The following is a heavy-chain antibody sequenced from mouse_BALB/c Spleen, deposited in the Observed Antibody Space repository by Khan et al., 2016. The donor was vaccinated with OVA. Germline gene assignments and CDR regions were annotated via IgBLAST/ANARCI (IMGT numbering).Heavy chain of an antibody. CDR3: AVSNYYGSSHYAMDY. Sequence: LVKPGASVKLSCKASGYTFTSYWINWIKERPGQGLEWIGRVAPGSGSNSYNEMFKAKATLTIDTSSRTAYIQLSRLSSGDSADYFCAVSNYYGSSHYAMDYWGQGTSVTVSS. D-gene: IGHD1-1*01. V-gene: IGHV1S41*01. J-gene: IGHJ4*01. CDR1: GYTFTSYW. CDR2: VAPGSGSN.